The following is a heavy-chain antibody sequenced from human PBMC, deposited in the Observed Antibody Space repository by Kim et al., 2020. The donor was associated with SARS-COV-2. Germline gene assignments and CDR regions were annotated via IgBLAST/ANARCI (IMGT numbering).Heavy chain of an antibody. CDR3: AREGPKDYYDSSGFFDY. J-gene: IGHJ4*02. V-gene: IGHV1-46*01. D-gene: IGHD3-22*01. Sequence: ASVKVSCKASGYTFTSYYMHWVRQAPGQGLEWMGIINPSGGSTSYAQKFQGRVTMTRDTSTSTVYMELSSLRSEDTAVYYCAREGPKDYYDSSGFFDYWGQGTLVTVSS. CDR1: GYTFTSYY. CDR2: INPSGGST.